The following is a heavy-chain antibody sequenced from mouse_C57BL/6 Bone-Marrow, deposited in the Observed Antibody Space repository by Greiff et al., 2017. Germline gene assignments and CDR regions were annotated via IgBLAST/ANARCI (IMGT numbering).Heavy chain of an antibody. CDR1: GYTFTGYW. CDR3: ARGGISFSL. D-gene: IGHD6-2*01. Sequence: VQLHQSGAELMKPGASVKLSCKATGYTFTGYWIEWVKQRPGHGLEWIGEILPGSGSTNYNEKFKGKATLTVDTSSSTAYMQLSSLTSEDSAVYFCARGGISFSLWGQGTLVTVSA. V-gene: IGHV1-9*01. J-gene: IGHJ3*01. CDR2: ILPGSGST.